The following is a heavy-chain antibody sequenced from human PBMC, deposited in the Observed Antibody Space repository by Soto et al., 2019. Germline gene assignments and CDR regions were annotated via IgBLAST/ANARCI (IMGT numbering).Heavy chain of an antibody. CDR3: ARSQGGSTSLDIYYYYYYGMDV. V-gene: IGHV1-69*01. CDR2: IIPIFGTA. J-gene: IGHJ6*02. D-gene: IGHD2-2*01. Sequence: QVQLVQSGAEVKKPGSSVKVSCKAPGGTFSSDAISWVRQAPGQGLEWMGGIIPIFGTANYAQKFQGRVTITADESTSTGYMELSSRRSEDTAVYYCARSQGGSTSLDIYYYYYYGMDVWGQGTTVTVSS. CDR1: GGTFSSDA.